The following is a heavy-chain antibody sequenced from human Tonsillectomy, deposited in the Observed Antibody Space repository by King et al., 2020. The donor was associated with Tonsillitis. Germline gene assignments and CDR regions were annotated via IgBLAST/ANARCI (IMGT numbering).Heavy chain of an antibody. CDR3: ARDYYDSIHYFDY. D-gene: IGHD3-22*01. Sequence: QLVQSGAEVKKPGASVQVSCTASGYTFTIYGISWVRQAPRQGLEWMGWISGYSGDTKYAQKLQDRVTMTTDTSTSTAYMELRSLRSDDTAVYYCARDYYDSIHYFDYWGQGTLVTVSS. CDR2: ISGYSGDT. CDR1: GYTFTIYG. J-gene: IGHJ4*02. V-gene: IGHV1-18*01.